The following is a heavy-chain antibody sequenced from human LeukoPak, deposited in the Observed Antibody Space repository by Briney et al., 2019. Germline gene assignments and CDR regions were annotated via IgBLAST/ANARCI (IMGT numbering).Heavy chain of an antibody. CDR1: GGTFSSYA. Sequence: GASVKVSCKASGGTFSSYAISWVRQAPGKGLEWRGGIIPIFGTANYAQKFQGRVTITADESTSTAYMELSSLRSEDTAVYYCARGRDFDWLSAFDYWGQGTLVAVSS. J-gene: IGHJ4*02. D-gene: IGHD3-9*01. CDR3: ARGRDFDWLSAFDY. V-gene: IGHV1-69*13. CDR2: IIPIFGTA.